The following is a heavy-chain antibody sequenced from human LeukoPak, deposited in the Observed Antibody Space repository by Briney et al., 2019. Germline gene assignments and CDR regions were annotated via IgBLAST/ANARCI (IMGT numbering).Heavy chain of an antibody. CDR2: VRHSGRT. J-gene: IGHJ4*02. D-gene: IGHD5-12*01. Sequence: SETLSLTCTVSGYSISSDYYWGWIRQPPGKGREWIGSVRHSGRTYYNPSLKSRVTLSVDTSKNQLSMKLRSATAADTRLCYSARGVATLYFPDYWGQGTLVTVSS. CDR3: ARGVATLYFPDY. V-gene: IGHV4-38-2*02. CDR1: GYSISSDYY.